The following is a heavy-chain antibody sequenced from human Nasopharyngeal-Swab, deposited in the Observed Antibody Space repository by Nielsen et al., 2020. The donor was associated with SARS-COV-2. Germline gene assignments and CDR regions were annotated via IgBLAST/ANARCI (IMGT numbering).Heavy chain of an antibody. CDR2: IYYSGST. CDR3: ARVLHDYYDSSGRYYFDY. Sequence: SETLSLTCTVSGGSISSSSYYWGWIRQPPGKGLEWIGSIYYSGSTYYNPSLKSRVTISVDTSKNQVSLRLSSVTAADTAVYYCARVLHDYYDSSGRYYFDYWGQGTLVTVSA. CDR1: GGSISSSSYY. D-gene: IGHD3-22*01. V-gene: IGHV4-39*07. J-gene: IGHJ4*02.